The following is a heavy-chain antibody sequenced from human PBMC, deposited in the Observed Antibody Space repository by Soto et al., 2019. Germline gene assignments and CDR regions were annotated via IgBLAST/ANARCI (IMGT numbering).Heavy chain of an antibody. D-gene: IGHD3-3*01. CDR2: INHSGNT. Sequence: SETLSLTCAVYGGSFSGYYWSWIRQPPGKGLEWIGEINHSGNTNYNPSLKSRVTISVDTSKNQFSLKLSSVTAADTAVYYCARGRRTILSLPGGNLRHYYYYYGMDVWGQGTTVTVSS. CDR3: ARGRRTILSLPGGNLRHYYYYYGMDV. J-gene: IGHJ6*02. CDR1: GGSFSGYY. V-gene: IGHV4-34*01.